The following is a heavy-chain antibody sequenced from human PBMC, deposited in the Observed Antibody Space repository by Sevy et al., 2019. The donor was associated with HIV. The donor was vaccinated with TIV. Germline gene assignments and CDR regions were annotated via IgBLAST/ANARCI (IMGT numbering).Heavy chain of an antibody. CDR2: VYAGDSDT. Sequence: GESLKISCKGSGYSFTSYWIGWVRQMPGKGLEWMGIVYAGDSDTRYSPSFQGQVTISADKSISTAYLQWGSLKASDNAMYYCARTTAVAGTKFFDFWGQGTLVTVSS. CDR3: ARTTAVAGTKFFDF. J-gene: IGHJ4*02. V-gene: IGHV5-51*01. CDR1: GYSFTSYW. D-gene: IGHD6-13*01.